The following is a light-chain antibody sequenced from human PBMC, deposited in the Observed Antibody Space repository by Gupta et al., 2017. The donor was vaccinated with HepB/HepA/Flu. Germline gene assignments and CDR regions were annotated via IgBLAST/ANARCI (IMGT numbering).Light chain of an antibody. J-gene: IGLJ2*01. CDR3: GTWDSSLSGLV. Sequence: QSVFTQPPSVSAAPGQMVTISCSGSSSNLGNNFVSWYQQLPGTAPKLLIYDKNKRPSGIPDRFSCSKSGTSATLGITGLQTGDEADYYCGTWDSSLSGLVFGGGTKLTVL. CDR2: DKN. V-gene: IGLV1-51*01. CDR1: SSNLGNNF.